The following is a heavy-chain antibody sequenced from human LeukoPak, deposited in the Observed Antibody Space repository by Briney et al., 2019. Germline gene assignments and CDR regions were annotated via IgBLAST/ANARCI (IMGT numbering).Heavy chain of an antibody. CDR1: GFTFSSYA. J-gene: IGHJ3*02. CDR2: ISYDGSNK. Sequence: GGSLRLSCAASGFTFSSYAMHWVRQAPGKGLEWVAVISYDGSNKYYADSVKGRFTISRDNSKNTLYLQMNSLRAEDTALYYCAKDIFSTVVVGGAFDIWGQGTMVTVSS. D-gene: IGHD4-23*01. V-gene: IGHV3-30-3*01. CDR3: AKDIFSTVVVGGAFDI.